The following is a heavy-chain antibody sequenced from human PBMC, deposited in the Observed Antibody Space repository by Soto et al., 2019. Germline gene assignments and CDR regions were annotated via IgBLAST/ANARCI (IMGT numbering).Heavy chain of an antibody. CDR2: SRDKGNSYST. D-gene: IGHD1-7*01. Sequence: GGSLRLSCAGSGFTFSDYYIDWVRQAPGKGLEWVGRSRDKGNSYSTDYAASVKGRFTVSRDTSKNSLYLQMNSLKADDTALYYCARSIPGTTSFDSWGQGTPVTVSS. V-gene: IGHV3-72*01. CDR3: ARSIPGTTSFDS. J-gene: IGHJ4*02. CDR1: GFTFSDYY.